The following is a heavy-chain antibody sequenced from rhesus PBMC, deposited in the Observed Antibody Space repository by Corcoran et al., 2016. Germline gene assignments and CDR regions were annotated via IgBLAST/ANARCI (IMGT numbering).Heavy chain of an antibody. V-gene: IGHV5-2*01. CDR2: IDPFDSET. CDR1: GYSLTSYW. Sequence: EVQLVQSGAEVKRPGESLKISCKTSGYSLTSYWISWVRQMPGKGLGGRGPIDPFDSETRYSPSFQGQGTLSADKSISTTYLQWSSLKASDSATYYCAKLSSGSWAFDYWGQGVLVTVSS. CDR3: AKLSSGSWAFDY. D-gene: IGHD6-25*01. J-gene: IGHJ4*01.